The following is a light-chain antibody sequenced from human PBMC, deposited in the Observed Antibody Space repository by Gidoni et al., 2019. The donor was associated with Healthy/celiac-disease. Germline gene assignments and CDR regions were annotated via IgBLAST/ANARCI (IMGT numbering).Light chain of an antibody. CDR3: QQYYCTPLT. V-gene: IGKV4-1*01. CDR1: QSVLYSSNNKNY. J-gene: IGKJ4*01. CDR2: WAS. Sequence: SLGERATIKFKSSQSVLYSSNNKNYLAWYQQKPGQPPKLLIYWASTRESGVPSRFCGCGSGPDFTLSVSILQADDVAVYCCQQYYCTPLTFGGGTKLEIK.